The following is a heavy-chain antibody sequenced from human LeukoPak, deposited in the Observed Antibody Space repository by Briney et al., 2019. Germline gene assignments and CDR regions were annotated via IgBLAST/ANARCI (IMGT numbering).Heavy chain of an antibody. D-gene: IGHD5-12*01. CDR3: ARDGYSGYDYIYFDY. CDR2: ISAYNGNT. CDR1: GYTFTSYG. Sequence: ASVKVSCKASGYTFTSYGISWVRQAPGQGLEWMGWISAYNGNTNYAQKLQGRVTMTTDTSTSTAYMELRSLRSDDTAVYYCARDGYSGYDYIYFDYWGQRTLVTVSS. V-gene: IGHV1-18*01. J-gene: IGHJ4*02.